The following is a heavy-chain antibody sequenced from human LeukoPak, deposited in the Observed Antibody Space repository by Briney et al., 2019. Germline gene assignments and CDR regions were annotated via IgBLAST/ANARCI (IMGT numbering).Heavy chain of an antibody. CDR1: GFPFSSYW. J-gene: IGHJ4*02. CDR3: AKSSSYNYGYYFDY. D-gene: IGHD5-18*01. Sequence: RGGSLRLSFAASGFPFSSYWMHWVRQPPGKGLVWVSRISGDGSGTSYADSVKGRFTISRDNAKNTLYLQMNSLRAEDTAVYYCAKSSSYNYGYYFDYWGQGTLVTVSS. CDR2: ISGDGSGT. V-gene: IGHV3-74*01.